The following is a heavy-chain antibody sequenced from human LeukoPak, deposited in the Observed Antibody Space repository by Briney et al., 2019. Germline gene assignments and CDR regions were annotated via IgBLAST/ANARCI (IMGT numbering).Heavy chain of an antibody. CDR2: IYYSGST. J-gene: IGHJ4*02. Sequence: SQTLSLTCTVSGGSISSGGYYWSWIRQHPGKGLEWIGYIYYSGSTYYNPSLKSRVTISVDTSKNQFSLKLSSVTAADTAVYYCARGQYDGSGYYYDDYWGQGTLVTVSS. V-gene: IGHV4-31*03. CDR3: ARGQYDGSGYYYDDY. D-gene: IGHD3-22*01. CDR1: GGSISSGGYY.